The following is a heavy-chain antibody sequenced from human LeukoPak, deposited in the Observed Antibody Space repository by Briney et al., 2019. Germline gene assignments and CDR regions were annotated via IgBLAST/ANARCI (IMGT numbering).Heavy chain of an antibody. CDR2: MYYSGTT. CDR3: ARHAVSGTYWPPFDY. CDR1: GDSISSSFY. V-gene: IGHV4-39*01. J-gene: IGHJ4*02. Sequence: SETLSLTCTVSGDSISSSFYWGWIRQTPGKGLEWVGSMYYSGTTYHNPSFESRVTISVAPSKNQFSLRLTSVAAADTAIYHCARHAVSGTYWPPFDYWGQGSLVTVSS. D-gene: IGHD3-10*01.